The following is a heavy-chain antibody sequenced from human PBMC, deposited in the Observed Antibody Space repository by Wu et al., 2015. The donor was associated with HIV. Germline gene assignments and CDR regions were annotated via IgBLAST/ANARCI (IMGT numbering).Heavy chain of an antibody. CDR2: INPNSGGT. D-gene: IGHD6-19*01. CDR1: GYTFTGYY. V-gene: IGHV1-2*02. CDR3: ASESDDSSGWYDALDY. J-gene: IGHJ4*02. Sequence: QVQLVQSGAEVKKPGASVKVSCKASGYTFTGYYMHWVRQAPGQGLEWMGWINPNSGGTNYAQKFQGRVTMTRDTSISTAYMELSRLRSDDTAVYYCASESDDSSGWYDALDYWGQGTLVTVSS.